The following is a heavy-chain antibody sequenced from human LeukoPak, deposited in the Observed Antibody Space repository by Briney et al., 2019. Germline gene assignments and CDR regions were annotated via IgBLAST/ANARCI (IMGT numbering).Heavy chain of an antibody. CDR3: ARGVDDDRTFDS. J-gene: IGHJ4*02. CDR1: GFTVRNNY. D-gene: IGHD5-12*01. Sequence: GGSLRLSCAVSGFTVRNNYMIWVRQAPGKGLEWASLIYSSGATYYGDSVKGRFTISRDNSKNTLFLQMNSLRVEDTAVYYCARGVDDDRTFDSWGQGTLVTVSS. CDR2: IYSSGAT. V-gene: IGHV3-53*01.